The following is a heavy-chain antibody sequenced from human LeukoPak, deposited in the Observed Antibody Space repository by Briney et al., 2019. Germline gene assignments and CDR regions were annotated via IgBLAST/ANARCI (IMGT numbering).Heavy chain of an antibody. CDR2: TYYRSKWYN. V-gene: IGHV6-1*01. D-gene: IGHD6-13*01. CDR3: ARDTGIAAAGTEVFDI. CDR1: GDSVSSNSAA. Sequence: PSQTFSLTCAISGDSVSSNSAAWTSIRQSPSRGLEWLGRTYYRSKWYNDYAVSVKSRITINPDTSKNQFSLQLNSVTPEDTAVYYCARDTGIAAAGTEVFDIWGQGTMVTVSS. J-gene: IGHJ3*02.